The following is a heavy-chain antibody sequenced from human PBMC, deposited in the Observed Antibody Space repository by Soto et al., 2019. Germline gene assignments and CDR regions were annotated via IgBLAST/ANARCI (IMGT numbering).Heavy chain of an antibody. D-gene: IGHD1-20*01. CDR1: GGSISSGDDF. Sequence: QVQLQESGPGLVKPSQTLSLTCTVSGGSISSGDDFWTWIRQPPGKGLEWIGYIYYSGSTYYNQSRKSRLTMSVDTSKNQFSLKLSSVTAADTAVYYCARDRAKWKDYYYYGMDVWGQGTTVTVSS. J-gene: IGHJ6*02. CDR3: ARDRAKWKDYYYYGMDV. V-gene: IGHV4-30-4*01. CDR2: IYYSGST.